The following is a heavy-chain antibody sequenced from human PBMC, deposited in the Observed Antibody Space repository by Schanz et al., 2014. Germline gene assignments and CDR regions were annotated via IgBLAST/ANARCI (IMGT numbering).Heavy chain of an antibody. V-gene: IGHV3-NL1*01. CDR1: GFIFSNYG. CDR3: ARPRFDYGEVDY. J-gene: IGHJ4*02. Sequence: QVPLLQFGGGVVQPGRSLRLSCAASGFIFSNYGMHWVRQAPGKGLEWVSALSGSGGSTYYADSVRGRFTISRDRFQNTLYLRMSSLRAEDTAVYYCARPRFDYGEVDYWGQGTLVTVSS. D-gene: IGHD4-17*01. CDR2: LSGSGGST.